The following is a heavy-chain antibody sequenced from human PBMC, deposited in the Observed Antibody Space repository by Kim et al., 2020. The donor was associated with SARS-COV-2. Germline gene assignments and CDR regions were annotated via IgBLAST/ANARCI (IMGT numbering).Heavy chain of an antibody. CDR2: IYYSGST. CDR1: GGSISSGGYY. J-gene: IGHJ5*02. CDR3: AREMRVDFWSGYSNNWFDP. V-gene: IGHV4-31*03. Sequence: SETLSLTCTVSGGSISSGGYYWSWIRQHPGKGLEWIGYIYYSGSTYYNPSLKSRVTISVDTSKNQFSLKLSSVTAADTAVYYCAREMRVDFWSGYSNNWFDPWGQGTLVTVSS. D-gene: IGHD3-3*01.